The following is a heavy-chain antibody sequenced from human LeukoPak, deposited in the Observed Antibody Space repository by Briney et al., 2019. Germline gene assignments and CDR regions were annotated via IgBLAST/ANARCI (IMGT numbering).Heavy chain of an antibody. D-gene: IGHD3-9*01. V-gene: IGHV4-61*02. CDR3: ARIRYFDWLSRFDDAFDI. J-gene: IGHJ3*02. CDR2: IYTSGST. CDR1: CGSISSGSYY. Sequence: SQTLSLTCTVSCGSISSGSYYWSWIRQPAGKGLEWIGRIYTSGSTNYNPSLKSRVTISVDTSKNQFSLKLSSVTAADTAVYYCARIRYFDWLSRFDDAFDIWGQGTMVTVSS.